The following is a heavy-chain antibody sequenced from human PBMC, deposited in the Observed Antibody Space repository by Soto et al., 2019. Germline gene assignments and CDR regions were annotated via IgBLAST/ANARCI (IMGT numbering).Heavy chain of an antibody. CDR3: ARPGGDAYCGADCYLDY. D-gene: IGHD2-21*02. CDR2: IIPILGIA. J-gene: IGHJ4*02. V-gene: IGHV1-69*02. Sequence: QVQLVQSGAEVKKPGSSVKVSCKASGGTFSSYTISWVRQAPGQGLEWMGRIIPILGIANYAQKFQGRVTITADNPTSTPYRELSSLRAEDTAVYDGARPGGDAYCGADCYLDYWGQGTLVTVSS. CDR1: GGTFSSYT.